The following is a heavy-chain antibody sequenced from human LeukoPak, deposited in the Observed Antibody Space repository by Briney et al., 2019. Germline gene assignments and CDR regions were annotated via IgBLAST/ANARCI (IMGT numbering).Heavy chain of an antibody. Sequence: GASVTVSCKHSGYTFTDYYLHWVRQAPGQALAWMGWINPNIGATLYAQKVQGRVTITRDTSISTAYMELNSLRADDTAVYYCARDRVGSGWPRPFYFENWGQGTLVTVSS. D-gene: IGHD6-19*01. CDR3: ARDRVGSGWPRPFYFEN. V-gene: IGHV1-2*02. CDR2: INPNIGAT. J-gene: IGHJ4*02. CDR1: GYTFTDYY.